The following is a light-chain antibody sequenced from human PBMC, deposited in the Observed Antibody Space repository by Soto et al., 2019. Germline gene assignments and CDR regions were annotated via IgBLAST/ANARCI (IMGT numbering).Light chain of an antibody. J-gene: IGKJ1*01. V-gene: IGKV1-5*03. CDR2: KAS. CDR1: QTISSW. Sequence: DSQMTQSPSTLSGSVGDRVTITCLAIQTISSWLAWYQQKPGKAPKLLIYKASTLKSGVPSRFSGSGSGTEFTLTISSLQPDDFATYYCQHYNSYSEAFGQGTKVDIK. CDR3: QHYNSYSEA.